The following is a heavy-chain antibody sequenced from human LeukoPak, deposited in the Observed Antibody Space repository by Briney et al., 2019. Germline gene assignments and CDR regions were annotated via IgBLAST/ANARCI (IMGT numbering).Heavy chain of an antibody. CDR1: GFTFSSYG. CDR3: AREEIVVVPAATSWFDP. CDR2: IWYDGSNK. D-gene: IGHD2-2*01. V-gene: IGHV3-33*08. Sequence: GGSLRLSCAASGFTFSSYGMHWVRQAPGKELEWVAVIWYDGSNKYYADSVKGRFTISRDNSKNTLYLQMNSLRAEDTAVYYCAREEIVVVPAATSWFDPWGQGTLVTVSS. J-gene: IGHJ5*02.